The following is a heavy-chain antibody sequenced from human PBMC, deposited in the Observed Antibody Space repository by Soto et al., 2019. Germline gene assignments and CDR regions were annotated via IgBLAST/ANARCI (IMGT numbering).Heavy chain of an antibody. CDR3: ANTRYGFSSSWFGGDY. V-gene: IGHV3-30*18. D-gene: IGHD6-13*01. CDR2: ISHDGSNK. CDR1: GFTFGKYG. J-gene: IGHJ4*02. Sequence: QVQLVESGGGVVQPGRSLRLSCAASGFTFGKYGMHWVRQAPGKGLEWVAVISHDGSNKYYADSVKGRFTISRDNSNNTLYLQMDSLRITDTAMYYCANTRYGFSSSWFGGDYWGQGTLVTVSS.